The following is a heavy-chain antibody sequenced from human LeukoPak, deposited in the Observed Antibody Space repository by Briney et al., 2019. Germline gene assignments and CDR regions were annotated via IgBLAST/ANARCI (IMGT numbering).Heavy chain of an antibody. Sequence: SQTLSLTCAISGDSVSSDSATWNWLRQSPSRGPEWLGRTYYRSKLFNDYADSVEGLLTINPDTRRNRLSPQLKSVSREDTAVYYCARDRGRGWSTLIDYWGQGTLVTVSS. J-gene: IGHJ4*02. CDR1: GDSVSSDSAT. CDR3: ARDRGRGWSTLIDY. CDR2: TYYRSKLFN. D-gene: IGHD6-19*01. V-gene: IGHV6-1*01.